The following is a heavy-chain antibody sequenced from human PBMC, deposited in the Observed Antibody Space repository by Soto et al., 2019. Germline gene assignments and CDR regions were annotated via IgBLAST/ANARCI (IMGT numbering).Heavy chain of an antibody. J-gene: IGHJ6*03. D-gene: IGHD3-10*01. CDR1: GFSFSTYA. Sequence: QVQLVESGGAVVQPGRPLRLSCAASGFSFSTYAMHWVRQAPGKGLEWLAVTWYDGNDKYYGDSVKGRYTISRDNSQNTLYLQMNSLRVEDTAVYYCAKDRGSGRSFYYYMDVWGKGTTVTVSS. CDR2: TWYDGNDK. V-gene: IGHV3-33*06. CDR3: AKDRGSGRSFYYYMDV.